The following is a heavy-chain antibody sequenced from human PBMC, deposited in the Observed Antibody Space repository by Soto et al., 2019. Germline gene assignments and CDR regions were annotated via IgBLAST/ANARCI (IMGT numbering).Heavy chain of an antibody. D-gene: IGHD2-15*01. CDR1: GGSISSSSYY. V-gene: IGHV4-39*01. J-gene: IGHJ4*02. CDR2: IYYSGST. Sequence: PSETLSLTCTVSGGSISSSSYYWGWIRQPPGKGLEWIGTIYYSGSTYYNPSLQSRVTISVDTSKNQFSLGLSFVTAADTAVYYCARSTRDHHFDRWGQGTLVTVSS. CDR3: ARSTRDHHFDR.